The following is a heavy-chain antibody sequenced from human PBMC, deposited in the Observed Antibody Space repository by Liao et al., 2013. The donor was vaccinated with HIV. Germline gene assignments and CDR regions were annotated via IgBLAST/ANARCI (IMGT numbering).Heavy chain of an antibody. J-gene: IGHJ5*02. CDR3: ARSMLLRPNWFDP. Sequence: QVRLQELGPGLVKPSQTLSLTCTVSGDLIRRDNYYWTWIRQPAGKGLEWIGHIYTSGSTNYNPSLKSRVTISIDTSKNQFSLKLSSVTAADTAVYYCARSMLLRPNWFDPWAREPWSPSPQ. CDR2: IYTSGST. D-gene: IGHD2-15*01. V-gene: IGHV4-61*02. CDR1: GDLIRRDNYY.